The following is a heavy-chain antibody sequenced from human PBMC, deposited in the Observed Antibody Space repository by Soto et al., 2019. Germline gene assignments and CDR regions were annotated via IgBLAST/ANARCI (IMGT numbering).Heavy chain of an antibody. J-gene: IGHJ4*02. D-gene: IGHD6-6*01. CDR3: ARDRDGGYSSSSGPFDY. CDR2: IIPIFGTA. Sequence: PGASVKVSCKASGGTFSSYAISWVRQAPGQGLEWMGGIIPIFGTANYAQKFQGRVTITADESTSTAYMELSSLRSEDTAVYYCARDRDGGYSSSSGPFDYWGQGTLVTVSS. V-gene: IGHV1-69*13. CDR1: GGTFSSYA.